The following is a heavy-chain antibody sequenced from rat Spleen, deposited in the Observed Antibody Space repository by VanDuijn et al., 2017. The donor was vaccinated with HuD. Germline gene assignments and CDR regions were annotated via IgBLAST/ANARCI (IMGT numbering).Heavy chain of an antibody. D-gene: IGHD1-12*01. V-gene: IGHV5-20*01. CDR1: GFTFSDYY. J-gene: IGHJ2*01. CDR3: TRGYAHY. Sequence: EVQLVESGGGLVQPGRSLKLSCAASGFTFSDYYMAWVRQAPTKGLEWVASISYDGSSTYYRDSVQGRITISRDNAKSTLYLQMNILRSEDTATYYCTRGYAHYWGQGVMVTVSS. CDR2: ISYDGSST.